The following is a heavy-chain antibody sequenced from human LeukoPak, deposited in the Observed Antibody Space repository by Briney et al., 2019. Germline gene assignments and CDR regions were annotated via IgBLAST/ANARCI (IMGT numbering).Heavy chain of an antibody. CDR2: IYTGGST. CDR1: GFTVSSNY. D-gene: IGHD6-19*01. Sequence: GGSLRPSCAASGFTVSSNYMSWVRQAPGKGLEWVSVIYTGGSTYYADSVKGRFTTSRDNSKNTLFLQMNSLRGEDTAMYYCARVRGGGFRTADSWGQGTLVTVAS. CDR3: ARVRGGGFRTADS. J-gene: IGHJ4*02. V-gene: IGHV3-66*01.